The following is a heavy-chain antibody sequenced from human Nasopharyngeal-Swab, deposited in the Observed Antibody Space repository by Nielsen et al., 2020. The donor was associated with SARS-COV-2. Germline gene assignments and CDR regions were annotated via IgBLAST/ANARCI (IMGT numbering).Heavy chain of an antibody. D-gene: IGHD4-17*01. J-gene: IGHJ6*03. CDR2: IYYSGST. Sequence: SETLSLTCTVSGGSISSGGYYWSWIRQPPGKGLEWIGSIYYSGSTYYNPSLKSRVTISVDTSKNQFSLKLSSVTAADTAVYYCARLIYGDYFDYYYYMDVWGKGTTVTVSS. V-gene: IGHV4-39*01. CDR1: GGSISSGGYY. CDR3: ARLIYGDYFDYYYYMDV.